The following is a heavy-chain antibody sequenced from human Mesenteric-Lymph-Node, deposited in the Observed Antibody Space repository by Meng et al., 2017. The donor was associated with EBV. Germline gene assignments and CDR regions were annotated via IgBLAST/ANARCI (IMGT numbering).Heavy chain of an antibody. J-gene: IGHJ4*02. V-gene: IGHV3-74*01. CDR1: GFPFSNYW. Sequence: VDLLESGGQLVRPGGSLRLSGAASGFPFSNYWMHWVRQAPGKGLVWVSRINTDGTSTYYADSVKGRFTISRDNAKNTLYLQMNSLRAEDTAMYYCARERRVGWGQGTLVTVSS. CDR2: INTDGTST. CDR3: ARERRVG.